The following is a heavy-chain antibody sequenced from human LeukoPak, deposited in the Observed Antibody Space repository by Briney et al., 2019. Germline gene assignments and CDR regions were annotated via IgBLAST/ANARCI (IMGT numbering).Heavy chain of an antibody. Sequence: SETLSLTCAVYGGSFSSYYWTWIRHTPEKGLEWIGEMNPSGSTNYNPSLKSRVTISVDTSKNQFSLTLSSVTAADTAVYYCARGRQDVTMIVVIMTAVSYYLDVWGKGTTVTVS. CDR1: GGSFSSYY. D-gene: IGHD3-22*01. V-gene: IGHV4-34*01. CDR3: ARGRQDVTMIVVIMTAVSYYLDV. J-gene: IGHJ6*03. CDR2: MNPSGST.